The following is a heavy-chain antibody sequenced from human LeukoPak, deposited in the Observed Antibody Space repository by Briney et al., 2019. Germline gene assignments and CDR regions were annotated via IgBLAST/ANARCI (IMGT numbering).Heavy chain of an antibody. Sequence: SETLSLTCAVYSGSFSGYYWSWIRQPPGKGLEWIGEINHSGSTNYNPSLKSRVTISVDTSKNQFSLKLSSVTAADTAVYYCARVNSSSWYVDYWGQGTLVTVSS. CDR2: INHSGST. V-gene: IGHV4-34*01. J-gene: IGHJ4*02. D-gene: IGHD6-13*01. CDR1: SGSFSGYY. CDR3: ARVNSSSWYVDY.